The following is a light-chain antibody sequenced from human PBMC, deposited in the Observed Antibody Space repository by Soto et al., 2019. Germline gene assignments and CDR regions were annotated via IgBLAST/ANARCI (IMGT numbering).Light chain of an antibody. Sequence: DIQMTQSPSSLSASVGDRVTITCQASQDIRKHLAWYQQKPGKAPKLLISDASDLQTGDPSRFSGRGSGADYFFSISSLQPEDVGTYYCHQYDNFPQTFGQGTRVDIK. J-gene: IGKJ1*01. V-gene: IGKV1-33*01. CDR1: QDIRKH. CDR2: DAS. CDR3: HQYDNFPQT.